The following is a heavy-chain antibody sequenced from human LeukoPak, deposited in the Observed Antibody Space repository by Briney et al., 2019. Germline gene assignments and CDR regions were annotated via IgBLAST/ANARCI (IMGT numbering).Heavy chain of an antibody. CDR1: GGSISSGDYY. Sequence: KPSETLSLTCTLSGGSISSGDYYWSWIRQPPGKGLEWIGYIYYSGSTYYNPSLKSRVTISVYTSKNQFSLKLSSVTAADTAVYYCAREGGDSSGLRAFDIWGQGTMVTVSS. CDR2: IYYSGST. D-gene: IGHD3-22*01. J-gene: IGHJ3*02. CDR3: AREGGDSSGLRAFDI. V-gene: IGHV4-30-4*01.